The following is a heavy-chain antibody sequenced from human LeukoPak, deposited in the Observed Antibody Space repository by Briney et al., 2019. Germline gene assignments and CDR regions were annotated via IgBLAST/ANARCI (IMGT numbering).Heavy chain of an antibody. V-gene: IGHV3-48*03. CDR1: GFTFSSYE. Sequence: PGGSLRLSCTASGFTFSSYEMNWVRQAPGKGLEWVSYISSSGSTIYYADSVKGRFTISRDNAKNSLYLQMNSLRAEDTAVYYCARDSDQAFDIWGQGTMVTVSS. CDR2: ISSSGSTI. J-gene: IGHJ3*02. D-gene: IGHD3-10*01. CDR3: ARDSDQAFDI.